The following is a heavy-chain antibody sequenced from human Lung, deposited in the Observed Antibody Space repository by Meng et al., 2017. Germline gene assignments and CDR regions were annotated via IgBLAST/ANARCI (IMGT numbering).Heavy chain of an antibody. CDR3: ASWIYSCGWQ. CDR2: IYHGGDT. V-gene: IGHV4/OR15-8*02. Sequence: QVERQGSGPGLVEPSGTLSLPCVGSGCFIRRIGWWRWVRQPPGKGLGWIGEIYHGGDTNYNPSLKSRVTIAIDRSKNQFSLKLSSVTAADTAVYYCASWIYSCGWQWGQGTLVTVSS. CDR1: GCFIRRIGW. D-gene: IGHD6-19*01. J-gene: IGHJ4*02.